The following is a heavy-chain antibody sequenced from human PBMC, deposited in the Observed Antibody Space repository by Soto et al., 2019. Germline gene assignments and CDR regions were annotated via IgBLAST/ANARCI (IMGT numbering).Heavy chain of an antibody. Sequence: ASVKGSCKASGYTFTGYYMHWVRQAPGQGLEWMGWINPNSGGTNYAQKFQGWVTMTRDTSISTAYMELSRLRSDDTAVYYCAREVSAAGTDHYYYYYGMDVWGQGTTVTVSS. V-gene: IGHV1-2*04. CDR2: INPNSGGT. CDR1: GYTFTGYY. J-gene: IGHJ6*02. D-gene: IGHD6-13*01. CDR3: AREVSAAGTDHYYYYYGMDV.